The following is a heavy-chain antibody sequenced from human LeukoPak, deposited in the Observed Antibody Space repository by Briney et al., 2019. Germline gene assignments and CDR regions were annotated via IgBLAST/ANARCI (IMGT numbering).Heavy chain of an antibody. V-gene: IGHV4-31*03. CDR2: IYYSGST. J-gene: IGHJ5*02. Sequence: SQTLSLTCTVSGETVSSGGYYWSWIRLHPGKGREWIGNIYYSGSTYYNPTLRSRVTISIDTSKNQFSLKMTSVTAADMAVYFCARGGIAARLMYGFQNWFDPWGQGTLVTVSS. D-gene: IGHD6-6*01. CDR3: ARGGIAARLMYGFQNWFDP. CDR1: GETVSSGGYY.